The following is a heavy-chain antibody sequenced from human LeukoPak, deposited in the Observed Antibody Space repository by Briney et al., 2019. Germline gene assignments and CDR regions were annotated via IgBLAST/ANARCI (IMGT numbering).Heavy chain of an antibody. CDR1: GLTFDDYA. Sequence: GRSLRLSCAASGLTFDDYAMHWVRQAPGKGLEWVSGISWNSGSIGYADSVKGRFTISRDNAKNSLYLQMNSLRAEDMALYYCAKAMSGRGSNYFDAFDILGQGTMVTVSS. CDR2: ISWNSGSI. J-gene: IGHJ3*02. D-gene: IGHD1-7*01. CDR3: AKAMSGRGSNYFDAFDI. V-gene: IGHV3-9*03.